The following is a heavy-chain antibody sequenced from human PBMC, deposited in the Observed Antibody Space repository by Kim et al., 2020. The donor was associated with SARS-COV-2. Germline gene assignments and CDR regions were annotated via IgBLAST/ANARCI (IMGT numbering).Heavy chain of an antibody. Sequence: ADSVKCRFTISRDNSKNTLYLQMNSLRAEDTAVYYCAKGKADYYYYGMDVWGQGTTVTVSS. J-gene: IGHJ6*02. V-gene: IGHV3-23*01. D-gene: IGHD6-25*01. CDR3: AKGKADYYYYGMDV.